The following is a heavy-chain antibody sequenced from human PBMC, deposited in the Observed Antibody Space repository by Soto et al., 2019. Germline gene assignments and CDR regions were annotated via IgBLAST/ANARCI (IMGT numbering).Heavy chain of an antibody. V-gene: IGHV4-59*01. J-gene: IGHJ4*02. CDR1: GGSISSYY. CDR3: XXXXXXXXPXYFDY. CDR2: IYYTGST. Sequence: QVRLQESGPGLVKPSETLSLTCTVSGGSISSYYWSWIRQPPGKGLEWIGYIYYTGSTNYNPSLKXRXXXXXXXXXXXXXXXXXXXXXXXXXXXXXXXXXXXXXPXYFDYWGQGTQVTVSS.